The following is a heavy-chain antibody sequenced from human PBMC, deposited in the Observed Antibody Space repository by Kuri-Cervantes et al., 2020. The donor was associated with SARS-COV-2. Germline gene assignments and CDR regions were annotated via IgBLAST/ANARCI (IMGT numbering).Heavy chain of an antibody. CDR3: AKEITMVI. CDR2: ISYDGSNK. D-gene: IGHD3-10*01. V-gene: IGHV3-30*18. J-gene: IGHJ3*02. CDR1: GFTFSSYG. Sequence: GESLKISCAASGFTFSSYGMHWVRQAPGKGLEWVAVISYDGSNKYYADSVKGRFTISRDNSKNTLYLQMNSLRAEDTALYYCAKEITMVIWGQGTMVTVSS.